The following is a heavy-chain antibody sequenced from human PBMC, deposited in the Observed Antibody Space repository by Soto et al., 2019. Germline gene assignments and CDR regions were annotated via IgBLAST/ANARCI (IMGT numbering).Heavy chain of an antibody. D-gene: IGHD3-3*01. J-gene: IGHJ6*02. V-gene: IGHV3-30-3*01. CDR3: AINDFWSGYSDLHYYYGMDV. Sequence: PGGSLRLGCAASGFSFSSYAMQWVRQAPGKGLEWVAVISYDGSNKYYADSVKGRFTISRDNSKNTLYLQMNSLRAEDTAVYYCAINDFWSGYSDLHYYYGMDVWGQGTTVTVSS. CDR2: ISYDGSNK. CDR1: GFSFSSYA.